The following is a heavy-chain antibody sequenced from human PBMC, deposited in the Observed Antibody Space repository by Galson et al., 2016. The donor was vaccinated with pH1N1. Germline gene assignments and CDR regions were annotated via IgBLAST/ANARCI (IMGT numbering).Heavy chain of an antibody. Sequence: SLRLSCAASGFVFSSCGMNWVRQAPGKGLEWISYISSDGRTIHYADSVRGRSTISRDNGQSSLFLQMHSLRVEDTAVYFCVRDLGLEDWSLLDYWGQGAQVSVSS. CDR3: VRDLGLEDWSLLDY. V-gene: IGHV3-48*01. CDR2: ISSDGRTI. CDR1: GFVFSSCG. D-gene: IGHD3/OR15-3a*01. J-gene: IGHJ4*02.